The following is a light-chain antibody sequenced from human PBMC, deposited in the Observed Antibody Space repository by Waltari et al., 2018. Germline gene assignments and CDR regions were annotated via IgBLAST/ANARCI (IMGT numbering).Light chain of an antibody. Sequence: EIVLTQSPGTLSLSPGERATLSCRASQSVTDNYLAWYPQKPGQAPRLLIYGASSRATGIPDRFSGSGSGADFTLTISRQEPEDFAVYFCHYYGSSPWTFGQGTKVEIK. CDR1: QSVTDNY. CDR3: HYYGSSPWT. J-gene: IGKJ1*01. CDR2: GAS. V-gene: IGKV3-20*01.